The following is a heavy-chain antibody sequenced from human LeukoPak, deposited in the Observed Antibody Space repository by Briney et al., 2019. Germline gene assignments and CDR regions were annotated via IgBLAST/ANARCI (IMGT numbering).Heavy chain of an antibody. Sequence: ASVKVSCKASGYTFSSYYMHWVRQAPGQGLEWMGIINPSGGSTSYAQKFQGRVTMTRDTSTSTVYMELSSPRSEDTAVYYCAREGATVTTLDYWGQGTLVTVSS. D-gene: IGHD4-17*01. CDR1: GYTFSSYY. CDR2: INPSGGST. J-gene: IGHJ4*02. V-gene: IGHV1-46*01. CDR3: AREGATVTTLDY.